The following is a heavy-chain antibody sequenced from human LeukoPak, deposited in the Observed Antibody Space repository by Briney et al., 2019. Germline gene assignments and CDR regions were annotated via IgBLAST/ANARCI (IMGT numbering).Heavy chain of an antibody. CDR2: INHSGST. CDR1: GGSFSGYY. Sequence: SETLSLTCAVYGGSFSGYYWSWIRQPPGKGLEWIGEINHSGSTNYNPSLKSRVTISVDTSKNQFSLKLSSVTAADTAVYYCARQSKLYCSSTSCWGSGRIDYWGQGTLVTVSS. D-gene: IGHD2-2*01. V-gene: IGHV4-34*01. CDR3: ARQSKLYCSSTSCWGSGRIDY. J-gene: IGHJ4*02.